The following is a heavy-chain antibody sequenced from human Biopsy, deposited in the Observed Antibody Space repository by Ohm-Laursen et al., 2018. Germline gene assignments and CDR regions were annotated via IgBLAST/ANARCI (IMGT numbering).Heavy chain of an antibody. CDR3: ARATNSTGWPYYYFYGMDV. Sequence: SDTLSLTCTVSGGSISSDYWSWIRQTPGKGLEWIGYIYYSWSTNYNPPLKSRVTISVDTSKNQFSMRLNSVTATDTAVYYCARATNSTGWPYYYFYGMDVWGQGTTVTVSS. V-gene: IGHV4-59*07. J-gene: IGHJ6*02. CDR2: IYYSWST. D-gene: IGHD2/OR15-2a*01. CDR1: GGSISSDY.